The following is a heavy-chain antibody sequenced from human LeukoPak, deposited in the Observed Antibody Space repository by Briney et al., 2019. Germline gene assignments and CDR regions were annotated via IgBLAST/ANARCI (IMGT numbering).Heavy chain of an antibody. J-gene: IGHJ4*02. D-gene: IGHD3-10*01. Sequence: PGGSLRLSCAASGFTFSNFAMNWVRQAPGKGLEWVSTIGGSGESTYFADSVKGRFSISRDNSKNTLYLQMNSLRAEDTAVYYCAKDPGTFYYGPESDLIYWGQGTLVTVSS. CDR3: AKDPGTFYYGPESDLIY. CDR2: IGGSGEST. CDR1: GFTFSNFA. V-gene: IGHV3-23*01.